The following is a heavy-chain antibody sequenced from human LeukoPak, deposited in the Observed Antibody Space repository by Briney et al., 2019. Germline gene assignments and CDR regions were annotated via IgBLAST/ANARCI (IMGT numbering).Heavy chain of an antibody. Sequence: GGSLRLSCAAPGFTFSSYGMHWVRQAPAKGQEWVACVRYDGSNKYYADSVKCRFTISRDNSKNTLYLPMNSLRAEDTVVYYCAMTSYGSGSYNYYYYYMDVWGKGTTFTISS. CDR1: GFTFSSYG. CDR2: VRYDGSNK. J-gene: IGHJ6*03. D-gene: IGHD3-10*01. CDR3: AMTSYGSGSYNYYYYYMDV. V-gene: IGHV3-30*02.